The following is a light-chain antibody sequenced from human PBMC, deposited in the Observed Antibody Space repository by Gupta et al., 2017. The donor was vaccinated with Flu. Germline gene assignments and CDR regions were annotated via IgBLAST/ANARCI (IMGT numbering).Light chain of an antibody. Sequence: VGDRVTITCQASQDISNYLNWYQQKPGKAPKLLIYDASNLETGVPSRFSGSGSGTDFTFTISSLQPEDIATYYCQQYDNLITFGQGTRLEIK. V-gene: IGKV1-33*01. J-gene: IGKJ5*01. CDR1: QDISNY. CDR3: QQYDNLIT. CDR2: DAS.